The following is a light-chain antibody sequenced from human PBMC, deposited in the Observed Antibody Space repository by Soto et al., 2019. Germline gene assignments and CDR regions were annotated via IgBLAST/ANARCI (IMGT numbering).Light chain of an antibody. Sequence: QSALTQPASVSGSPGQSITISCTGTSSDVGSYNLVSWYHQHPGKAPKLMIYEVTKRPSGVSNRLSGSKSGNTASLTISGLQAEDEGDYYCCSYAGSTTLGVFGGGTKVTVL. J-gene: IGLJ3*02. CDR3: CSYAGSTTLGV. V-gene: IGLV2-23*02. CDR1: SSDVGSYNL. CDR2: EVT.